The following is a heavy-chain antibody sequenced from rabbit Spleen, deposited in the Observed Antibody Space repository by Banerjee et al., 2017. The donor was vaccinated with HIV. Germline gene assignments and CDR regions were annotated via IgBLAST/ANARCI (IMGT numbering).Heavy chain of an antibody. CDR1: GFSFSFNDY. D-gene: IGHD1-1*01. V-gene: IGHV1S40*01. CDR3: ARDLVAVIGWNFNL. J-gene: IGHJ4*01. Sequence: QSLEVSGGDLVNPGASLTLTCTASGFSFSFNDYICWVRQAPGKGLEWISCIAGSSSGFTYSATWAKGRFTCSKTSSTTVTLQMTSLTAADTATYFCARDLVAVIGWNFNLWGQGTLVTVS. CDR2: IAGSSSGFT.